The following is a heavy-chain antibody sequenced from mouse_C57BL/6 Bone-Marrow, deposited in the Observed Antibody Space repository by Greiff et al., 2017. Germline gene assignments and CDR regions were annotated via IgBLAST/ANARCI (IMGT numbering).Heavy chain of an antibody. CDR3: ARPLYYGNLFAY. CDR1: GYSFTSYY. D-gene: IGHD2-1*01. J-gene: IGHJ3*01. Sequence: VQLQQSGPELVKPGASVKISCKASGYSFTSYYIHWVKQRPGQGLEWIGWIYPGSGNTKYNEKFKGKATLTADTSSSTAYMQLSSLTSEDSAVYYCARPLYYGNLFAYWGQGTLVTVSA. V-gene: IGHV1-66*01. CDR2: IYPGSGNT.